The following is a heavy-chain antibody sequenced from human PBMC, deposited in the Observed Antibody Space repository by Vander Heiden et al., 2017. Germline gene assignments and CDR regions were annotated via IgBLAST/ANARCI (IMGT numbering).Heavy chain of an antibody. CDR2: VSTNNGDT. D-gene: IGHD3-10*01. J-gene: IGHJ6*02. V-gene: IGHV1-18*01. CDR3: ARGGFMDV. Sequence: QVQLVQSGAEVQKPGASVKVSCKTSGSTFSRYGIGWVRQAPGQGLEWMGWVSTNNGDTSYSQKFQGRVTMTIDSATSTAYMELGSLESDDTAVYFCARGGFMDVWGQGTTVIVSS. CDR1: GSTFSRYG.